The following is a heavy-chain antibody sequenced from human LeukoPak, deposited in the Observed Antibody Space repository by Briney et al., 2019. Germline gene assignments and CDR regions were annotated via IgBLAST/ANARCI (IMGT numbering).Heavy chain of an antibody. V-gene: IGHV1-46*01. D-gene: IGHD6-13*01. CDR3: ATGIAAAEAFDI. Sequence: ASVKVSCKASGYTLTRYFIHWVRQAPGQGLEWMGIINPNGGSTSYPQKFQGRVTITADESTSTAYMELSGLRSEDTAVYYCATGIAAAEAFDIWGQGTMVTVSS. J-gene: IGHJ3*02. CDR1: GYTLTRYF. CDR2: INPNGGST.